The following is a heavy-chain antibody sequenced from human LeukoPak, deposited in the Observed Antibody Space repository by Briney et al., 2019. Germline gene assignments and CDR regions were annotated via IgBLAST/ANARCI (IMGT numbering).Heavy chain of an antibody. J-gene: IGHJ6*03. V-gene: IGHV1-18*01. CDR3: ARVRGGGPYYYYYMDV. CDR1: GYIFISYG. D-gene: IGHD3-16*01. Sequence: ASVKVSCKASGYIFISYGISWVRQAPGQGLEWMGWISAYNGNRNYVQKLQGRVTMTTDTSTSTAYMELRSLRSDDTAVYYCARVRGGGPYYYYYMDVWGKGTTVTVSS. CDR2: ISAYNGNR.